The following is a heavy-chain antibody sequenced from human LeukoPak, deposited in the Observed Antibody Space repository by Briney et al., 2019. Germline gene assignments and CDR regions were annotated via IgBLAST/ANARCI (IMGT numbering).Heavy chain of an antibody. V-gene: IGHV3-7*01. CDR1: GFTFSSYW. CDR3: ARATSIAAAGTWC. CDR2: IKQDGSEK. Sequence: GGSLRLSCAASGFTFSSYWMSWVRQAPGKGLEWVANIKQDGSEKYYVDSVKGRFTISRDNAKNSLYLQMNSLRAEDTAVYYCARATSIAAAGTWCWGQGTLVTVSS. J-gene: IGHJ4*02. D-gene: IGHD6-13*01.